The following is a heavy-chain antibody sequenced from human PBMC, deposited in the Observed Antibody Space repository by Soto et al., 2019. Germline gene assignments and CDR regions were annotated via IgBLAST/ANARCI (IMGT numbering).Heavy chain of an antibody. CDR2: IGGSDGST. V-gene: IGHV3-23*01. Sequence: EVQLLESGGGLVQPGGSLRLSCAASGFTFSNYAMTWVRQAPGKGLEWVSCIGGSDGSTYYADSVKGRFTISRDNSKNTLHLQMSRLRVEDTAVYYCAQDRLGSVGGLYDPWGQGTLVTVSS. J-gene: IGHJ5*02. D-gene: IGHD3-10*01. CDR3: AQDRLGSVGGLYDP. CDR1: GFTFSNYA.